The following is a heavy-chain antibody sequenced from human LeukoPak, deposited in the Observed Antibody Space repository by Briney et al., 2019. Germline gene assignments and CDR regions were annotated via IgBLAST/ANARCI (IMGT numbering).Heavy chain of an antibody. Sequence: GESLKISCKSSGYSFTSDWIGWVRQMPGKGLELMGIIYPGNSDTRYSPSFQGQVTISADKSISTAYLQWNSLKASDTATYYCARLPYCGGDCYPNWFDPWGQGTLVTVSS. D-gene: IGHD2-21*02. V-gene: IGHV5-51*01. CDR1: GYSFTSDW. CDR3: ARLPYCGGDCYPNWFDP. J-gene: IGHJ5*02. CDR2: IYPGNSDT.